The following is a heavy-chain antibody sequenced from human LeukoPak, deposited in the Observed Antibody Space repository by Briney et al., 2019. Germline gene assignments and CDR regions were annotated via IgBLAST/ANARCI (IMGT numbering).Heavy chain of an antibody. CDR1: RYTFTNYY. CDR2: IIPILGIA. CDR3: ARRRFSSGWYGDFDY. Sequence: SVKVSCKASRYTFTNYYIHWVRQAPGQGLEWMGRIIPILGIANYAQKFQGRVTITADKSTSTAYMELSSLRSEDTAVYYCARRRFSSGWYGDFDYWGQGTLVTVSS. V-gene: IGHV1-69*02. D-gene: IGHD6-19*01. J-gene: IGHJ4*02.